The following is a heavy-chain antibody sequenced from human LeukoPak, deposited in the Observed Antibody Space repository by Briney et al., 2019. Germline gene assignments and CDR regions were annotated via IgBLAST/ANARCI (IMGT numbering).Heavy chain of an antibody. CDR1: GFTFTNAW. V-gene: IGHV3-15*01. Sequence: PGGSLRLSCAASGFTFTNAWMTWVRQAPGKGLEWVGRIKSKGDGETTDYAEPVKGRFNMSRDDSAATMYLQMYGLEAEDTAVYYCTTDRGLTMIRGVLVDWGQGALVTVSS. CDR2: IKSKGDGETT. CDR3: TTDRGLTMIRGVLVD. D-gene: IGHD3-10*01. J-gene: IGHJ4*02.